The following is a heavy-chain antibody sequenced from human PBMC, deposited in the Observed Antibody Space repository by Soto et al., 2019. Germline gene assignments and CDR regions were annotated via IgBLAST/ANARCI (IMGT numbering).Heavy chain of an antibody. Sequence: QVQLVESGGGVVQPGRSLRLSCAASGFTFSDYGMLWVRQAPGKGLEWVAFISYDGSNIYYADSVKGRFTISRDNSQNTLYLQMNSLRAEDTAVYYCAKRGGTSSFINYGMDVWGQGTTVTVSS. D-gene: IGHD2-2*01. CDR3: AKRGGTSSFINYGMDV. V-gene: IGHV3-30*18. J-gene: IGHJ6*02. CDR2: ISYDGSNI. CDR1: GFTFSDYG.